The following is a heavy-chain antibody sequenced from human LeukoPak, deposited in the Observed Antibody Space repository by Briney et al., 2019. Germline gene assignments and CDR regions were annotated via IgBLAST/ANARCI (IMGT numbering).Heavy chain of an antibody. CDR1: GYTFTSYD. J-gene: IGHJ4*02. D-gene: IGHD3-22*01. V-gene: IGHV1-8*03. CDR2: MNPNSGNT. Sequence: EASVTVSCKASGYTFTSYDINWVRQATGQGLEWMGWMNPNSGNTGYAQKFQGRITITRNTSIRTAYMELSSLRSEDTAVYYCARLFQRSELNYYYSSGYSLGYWGQGTLVTVSS. CDR3: ARLFQRSELNYYYSSGYSLGY.